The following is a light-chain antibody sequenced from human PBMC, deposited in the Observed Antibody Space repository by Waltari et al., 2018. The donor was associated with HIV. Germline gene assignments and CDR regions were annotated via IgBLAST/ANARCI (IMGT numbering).Light chain of an antibody. CDR3: AAWDDSLNGPV. CDR2: SNN. Sequence: QSVLTKPPSASGTPGQRVTLSCSGSSSNIGRTTVNWYQQLPGTAPKLLIYSNNQRPSGVPDRFSGSKSGTSASLAISGLQSEDEADYYCAAWDDSLNGPVFGGGTKLTVL. V-gene: IGLV1-44*01. CDR1: SSNIGRTT. J-gene: IGLJ3*02.